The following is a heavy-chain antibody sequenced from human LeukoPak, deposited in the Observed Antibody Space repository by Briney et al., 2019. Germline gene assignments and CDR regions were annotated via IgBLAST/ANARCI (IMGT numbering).Heavy chain of an antibody. J-gene: IGHJ4*02. CDR1: GFSFSSYA. V-gene: IGHV3-30*18. CDR2: IANDGRDK. D-gene: IGHD4-11*01. Sequence: PGRSLRLSCSASGFSFSSYAMYWVRQAPGKGPEWVAVIANDGRDKYQADSVKGRFTISRDNSKNTLYLQMNSLRAEDTAVYYCAKDHDYSNYGGFDYWGQGTLVTVSS. CDR3: AKDHDYSNYGGFDY.